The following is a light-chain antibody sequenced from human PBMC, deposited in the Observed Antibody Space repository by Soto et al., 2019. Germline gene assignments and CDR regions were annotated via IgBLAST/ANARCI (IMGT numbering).Light chain of an antibody. CDR3: SSYTSSSTLV. V-gene: IGLV2-14*01. CDR2: EVS. Sequence: QSVLTQPASESGSPGQSITICCTGTSSDVGGYNYVSWYQQHPGKAPKLMIYEVSNRPSGVSNRFSGSKSGNTASLTISGLQAEDEADYYCSSYTSSSTLVFGTGTKLTVL. J-gene: IGLJ1*01. CDR1: SSDVGGYNY.